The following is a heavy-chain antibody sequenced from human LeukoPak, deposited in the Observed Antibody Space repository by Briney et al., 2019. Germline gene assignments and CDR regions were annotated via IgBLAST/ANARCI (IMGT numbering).Heavy chain of an antibody. CDR2: IKSDGSSS. V-gene: IGHV3-74*01. CDR1: GFTFSSYG. D-gene: IGHD2-15*01. CDR3: ARVTGAASPVEY. Sequence: GGSLRLSCAASGFTFSSYGMNWVRQAPGKGLVWVSRIKSDGSSSNYADSVKGRFAISRDNAKSTLYLQMNSLRAEDTAVYYCARVTGAASPVEYWGQGTLVTVSS. J-gene: IGHJ4*02.